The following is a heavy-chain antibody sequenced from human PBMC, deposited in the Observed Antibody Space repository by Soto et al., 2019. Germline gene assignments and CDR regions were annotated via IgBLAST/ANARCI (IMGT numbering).Heavy chain of an antibody. V-gene: IGHV3-21*01. CDR3: AAVSDSSSWNYYYYYGMDV. J-gene: IGHJ6*02. CDR2: ISSSSSYI. CDR1: GFTFSSYS. Sequence: GGSLRLSCAASGFTFSSYSMNWVRQAPGKGLEWVSSISSSSSYIYYADSVKGRFTISRDNAKNSLYLQMNSQRAEDTAVYYCAAVSDSSSWNYYYYYGMDVWGQGTTVTVSS. D-gene: IGHD6-13*01.